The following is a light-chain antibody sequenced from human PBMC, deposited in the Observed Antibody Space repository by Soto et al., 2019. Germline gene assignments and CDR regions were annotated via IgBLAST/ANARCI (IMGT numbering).Light chain of an antibody. V-gene: IGKV1-39*01. CDR3: KQSYSTPT. J-gene: IGKJ1*01. CDR2: GAS. Sequence: DIQVTQSPSSLSLSVGDRVTITCRASEGIGTYINWYHQNPGTAPLLLIYGASPLQSGVPSGVIASGSGTHFTLSTPGLQPKDSGTATCKQSYSTPTFGQGTKVDIK. CDR1: EGIGTY.